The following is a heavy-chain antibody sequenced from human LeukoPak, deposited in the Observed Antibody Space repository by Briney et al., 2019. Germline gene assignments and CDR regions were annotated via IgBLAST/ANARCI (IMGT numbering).Heavy chain of an antibody. CDR2: ISGSGGST. J-gene: IGHJ6*03. CDR3: ATPPWSPYYYYYYYMDV. V-gene: IGHV3-23*01. CDR1: GFTFSSYA. D-gene: IGHD2-8*01. Sequence: QTGGSLRLSCAASGFTFSSYAMSWVRQAPGKGLEWVSAISGSGGSTYYADSVKGRFTISRDNSKNTLYLQMNSLRAEDTAVYYCATPPWSPYYYYYYYMDVWGKGTTVTVSS.